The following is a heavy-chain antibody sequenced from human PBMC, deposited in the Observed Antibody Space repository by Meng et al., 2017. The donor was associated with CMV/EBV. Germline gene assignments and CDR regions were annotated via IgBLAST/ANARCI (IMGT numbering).Heavy chain of an antibody. CDR1: GVSITTSDSY. CDR2: IYYNGNT. D-gene: IGHD3-3*01. Sequence: GSLRLSCTVSGVSITTSDSYWGWIRQAPGKGLEWIGSIYYNGNTYYNPSLKSRVTTSVDTSKNQLSLKLTSVTATDTALYYCARPRGDGDLFDDFDIWGPGTVVTVSS. J-gene: IGHJ3*02. CDR3: ARPRGDGDLFDDFDI. V-gene: IGHV4-39*01.